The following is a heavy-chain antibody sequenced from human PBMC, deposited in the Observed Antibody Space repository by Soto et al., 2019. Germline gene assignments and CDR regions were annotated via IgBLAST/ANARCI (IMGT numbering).Heavy chain of an antibody. V-gene: IGHV1-69*13. J-gene: IGHJ5*02. CDR1: GGTFSSYA. D-gene: IGHD2-15*01. CDR3: AGDPAVVVVAAKSHWFDP. CDR2: IIPIFGTA. Sequence: GASVKVSCKASGGTFSSYAISWVRQAPGQRLEWMGGIIPIFGTANYAQKFQGRVTITADESTSTAYMELSSLRSEDTAVYYCAGDPAVVVVAAKSHWFDPWGQGTLVTVSS.